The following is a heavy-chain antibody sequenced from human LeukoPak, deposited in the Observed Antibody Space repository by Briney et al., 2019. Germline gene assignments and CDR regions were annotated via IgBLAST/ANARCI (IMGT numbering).Heavy chain of an antibody. J-gene: IGHJ4*02. Sequence: PSETLSLTCTVSGGSISSYYWSWIRQPAGKGLEWIGRIYTSGSTNYNPSLKSRVTISVDTSKNQFSLKLSSVTAADTAVYYCANGVPGGWIQLWANWGQGTLVTVSS. CDR2: IYTSGST. CDR1: GGSISSYY. CDR3: ANGVPGGWIQLWAN. V-gene: IGHV4-4*07. D-gene: IGHD5-18*01.